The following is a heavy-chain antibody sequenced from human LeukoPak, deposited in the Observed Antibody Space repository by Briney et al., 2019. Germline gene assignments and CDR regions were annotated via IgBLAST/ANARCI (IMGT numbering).Heavy chain of an antibody. J-gene: IGHJ4*02. CDR3: AKGLDYDVSTGYYPDDY. Sequence: GGSLRLSRAASGFTFSSYAMSWVRQAPGRGLEWVSAISGSGASTYYADSVKGRFTISRDNSKNTLYLQMNSLRVEDTAVYYCAKGLDYDVSTGYYPDDYWGQGTLVTVSS. D-gene: IGHD3-9*01. V-gene: IGHV3-23*01. CDR2: ISGSGAST. CDR1: GFTFSSYA.